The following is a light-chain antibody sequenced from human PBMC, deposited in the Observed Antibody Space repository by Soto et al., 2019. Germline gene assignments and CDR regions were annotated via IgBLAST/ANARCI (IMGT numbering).Light chain of an antibody. J-gene: IGKJ1*01. CDR1: QGISVS. V-gene: IGKV1-27*01. CDR2: AAS. CDR3: QQYESVPWT. Sequence: DIQMTQSPSSLSASVGDRVTISCRASQGISVSLAWYQQRPGKVPQLLIYAASTLHSGVPSRFSGSGSGTDFTIPISGLQPEDFSPYYCQQYESVPWTFGQGTKVTFK.